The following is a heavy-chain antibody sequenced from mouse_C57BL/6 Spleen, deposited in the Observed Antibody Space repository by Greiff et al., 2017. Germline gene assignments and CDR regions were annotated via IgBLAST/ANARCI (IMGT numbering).Heavy chain of an antibody. D-gene: IGHD2-3*01. V-gene: IGHV5-17*01. CDR2: ISSGSSTI. CDR3: ARPDGYYEGYFDV. J-gene: IGHJ1*03. Sequence: EVQLKESGGGLVKPGGSLKLSCAASGFTFSDYGMHWVRQAPEKGLEWVAYISSGSSTIYYADTVKGRFTISRDNAKNTLFLQMTSLRSEDTAMYYCARPDGYYEGYFDVWGTGTTVTVSS. CDR1: GFTFSDYG.